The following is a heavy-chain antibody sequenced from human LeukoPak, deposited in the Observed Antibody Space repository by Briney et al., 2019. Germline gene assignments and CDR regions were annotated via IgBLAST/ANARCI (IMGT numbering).Heavy chain of an antibody. CDR1: GGSISSGSYY. CDR2: IYTSGST. Sequence: SQTLSLTCTVSGGSISSGSYYCSWIRQPAGKGLEWIGRIYTSGSTNYNPSLKSRVTISVDTSKNQFSLKLSSVTAADTAVYYCARGPYIVVVPAVNSWFDPWGQGTPVTVSS. J-gene: IGHJ5*02. V-gene: IGHV4-61*02. D-gene: IGHD2-2*01. CDR3: ARGPYIVVVPAVNSWFDP.